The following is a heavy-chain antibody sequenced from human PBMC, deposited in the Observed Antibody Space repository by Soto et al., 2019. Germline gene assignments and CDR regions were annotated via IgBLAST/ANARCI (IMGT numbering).Heavy chain of an antibody. CDR2: ISYDGSNK. J-gene: IGHJ3*02. CDR3: AKVRPLRDCTSTSCLGAFDI. V-gene: IGHV3-30*18. Sequence: GGSLRLSCAASRFTFSTYGMHWVRQAPGKGLEWVAVISYDGSNKYYADSVKGRFTISRDNSKNTLYLQMNSLRAEDTAVYYCAKVRPLRDCTSTSCLGAFDIWGQGTMVTVSS. CDR1: RFTFSTYG. D-gene: IGHD2-2*01.